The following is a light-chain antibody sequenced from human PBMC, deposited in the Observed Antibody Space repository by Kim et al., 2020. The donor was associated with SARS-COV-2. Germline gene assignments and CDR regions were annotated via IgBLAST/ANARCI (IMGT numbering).Light chain of an antibody. CDR2: GVS. CDR3: QQYYNWPPYT. V-gene: IGKV3-15*01. Sequence: DIVMTQSPATLSVSPGGRATLSCRASQSVSSKLAWYQQKPGQAPRLLIFGVSTRATGIPARFSGSGSGTYFTLTISSLQSEDFAVYYCQQYYNWPPYTFGQGTKLEIK. J-gene: IGKJ2*01. CDR1: QSVSSK.